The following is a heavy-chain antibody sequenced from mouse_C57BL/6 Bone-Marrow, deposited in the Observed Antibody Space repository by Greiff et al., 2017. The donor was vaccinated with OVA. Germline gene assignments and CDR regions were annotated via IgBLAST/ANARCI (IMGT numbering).Heavy chain of an antibody. CDR2: IDPEDGDT. V-gene: IGHV14-1*01. J-gene: IGHJ3*01. Sequence: VQLQQSGAEPVRPGASVKLSCTASGFNIKDYYMHWVKPRPEQGLEWIGRIDPEDGDTEYAPKFQGKATMTADTSSNTAYLQLSSLTSEDTAVYYCTRKATKAYWGQGTLVTVSA. CDR1: GFNIKDYY. CDR3: TRKATKAY. D-gene: IGHD3-2*02.